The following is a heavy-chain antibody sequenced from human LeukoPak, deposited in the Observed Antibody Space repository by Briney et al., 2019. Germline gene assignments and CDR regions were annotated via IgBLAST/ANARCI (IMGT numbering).Heavy chain of an antibody. Sequence: ETLSLTCAVYGGSFSGYYWSWIRQPPGKGLEWIGEINHSGSTNYNPSLKSRVTISVDTSKNQFSLKLSSVTAADTAVYYCARGWKYCSSTSCHAAAFDIWGQGTMVTVSS. D-gene: IGHD2-2*01. CDR2: INHSGST. CDR3: ARGWKYCSSTSCHAAAFDI. CDR1: GGSFSGYY. V-gene: IGHV4-34*01. J-gene: IGHJ3*02.